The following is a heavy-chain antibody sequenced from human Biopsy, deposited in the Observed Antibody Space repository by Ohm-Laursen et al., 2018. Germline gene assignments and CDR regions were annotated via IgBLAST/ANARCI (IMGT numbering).Heavy chain of an antibody. Sequence: VKVSCKASGYTFTDSYMHWVRQAPGQGLEWMGWINPNSGGTNYAQKFQGRVTMTRDTSMSTAYMELNRLRSDDTAVYYCARGGLNYWYFDLWGRGTLVTVSS. J-gene: IGHJ2*01. V-gene: IGHV1-2*02. D-gene: IGHD1-26*01. CDR2: INPNSGGT. CDR3: ARGGLNYWYFDL. CDR1: GYTFTDSY.